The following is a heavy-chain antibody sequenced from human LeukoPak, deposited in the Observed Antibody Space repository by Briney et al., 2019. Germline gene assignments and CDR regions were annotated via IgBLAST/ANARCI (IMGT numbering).Heavy chain of an antibody. CDR3: ARDRAVALPTYYYYMDV. J-gene: IGHJ6*03. CDR2: ISQTGTIE. D-gene: IGHD2-15*01. CDR1: GFTFVTYV. Sequence: GGSLRLSCAASGFTFVTYVIHWVRQAPGKGLEWVAVISQTGTIETYADSVQGRFTISRDNSKNTVYLQMTSLKTEDTAVYNCARDRAVALPTYYYYMDVWGKGTTVTVSS. V-gene: IGHV3-30*04.